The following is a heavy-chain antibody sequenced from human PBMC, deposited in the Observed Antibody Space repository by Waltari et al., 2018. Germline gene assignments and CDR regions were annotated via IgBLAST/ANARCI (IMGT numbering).Heavy chain of an antibody. CDR3: ASDQWFAFDI. V-gene: IGHV3-7*01. CDR1: GFTLSSYW. J-gene: IGHJ3*02. CDR2: IKKDGGEE. Sequence: EVQRWESGGGGGQSGGVLRLYCAASGFTLSSYWMSWVRQAPGKGLEWVANIKKDGGEEYYVDSVRGRFTISRDNAKNSLFLQMNSLRPEDTAVYYCASDQWFAFDIWGQGTMVTVSS. D-gene: IGHD3-22*01.